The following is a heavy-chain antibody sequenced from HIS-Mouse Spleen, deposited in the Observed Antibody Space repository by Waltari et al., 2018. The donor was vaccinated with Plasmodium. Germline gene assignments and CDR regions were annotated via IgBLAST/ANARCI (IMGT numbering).Heavy chain of an antibody. CDR2: INHSGST. Sequence: QVQLQQWGAGLLKPSETLSLTSAVYGGSFSGYYWSWIRQPPGKGLEWIGEINHSGSTNYNPSLKSRVTISVDTSKNQFSLKLSSVTAADTAVYYCARVTSSGVYWYFDLWGRGTLVTVSS. J-gene: IGHJ2*01. D-gene: IGHD3-3*01. V-gene: IGHV4-34*01. CDR1: GGSFSGYY. CDR3: ARVTSSGVYWYFDL.